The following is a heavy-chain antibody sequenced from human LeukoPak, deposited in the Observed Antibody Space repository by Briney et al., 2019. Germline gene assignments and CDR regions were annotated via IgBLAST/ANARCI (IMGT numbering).Heavy chain of an antibody. D-gene: IGHD6-6*01. CDR3: TTVGEEVAALAADY. Sequence: PGGSLRLSCAASGFTFSNAWMSWVRQAPGKGLEWVGRIKSKTDGGTTDYAAPVKGRSAISRDDSKNTLYLQMNSLKTEDTAVYYCTTVGEEVAALAADYWGQGTLVTVSS. V-gene: IGHV3-15*01. CDR1: GFTFSNAW. J-gene: IGHJ4*02. CDR2: IKSKTDGGTT.